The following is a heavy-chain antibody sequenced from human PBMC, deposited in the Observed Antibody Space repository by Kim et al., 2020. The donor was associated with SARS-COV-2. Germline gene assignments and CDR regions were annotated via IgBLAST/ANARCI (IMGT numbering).Heavy chain of an antibody. J-gene: IGHJ4*01. CDR3: AREDGPLYY. CDR1: GFSVSTND. CDR2: ISARGTI. Sequence: GGSLRLSCAASGFSVSTNDMAWVRQAPERGPEWVSIISARGTIYYADSAEGRFTISRGNSKNTLHLQMNSLTAEDSAGDFFAREDGPLYYGCPGTLVTV. V-gene: IGHV3-53*01.